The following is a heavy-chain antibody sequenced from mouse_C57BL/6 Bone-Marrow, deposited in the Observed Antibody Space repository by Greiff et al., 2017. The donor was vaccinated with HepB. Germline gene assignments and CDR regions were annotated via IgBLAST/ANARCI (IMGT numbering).Heavy chain of an antibody. D-gene: IGHD1-1*01. Sequence: VQLQQSGAELVRPGASVTLSCKASGYTFTDYEMHWVKQTPVHGLEWIGAIDPETGGTAYNQKFKGKAILTADKSSSTAYMELRSLTSEDSAVYYCTRYVTTVPIYYAMDYWGQGTSVTVSS. V-gene: IGHV1-15*01. J-gene: IGHJ4*01. CDR3: TRYVTTVPIYYAMDY. CDR2: IDPETGGT. CDR1: GYTFTDYE.